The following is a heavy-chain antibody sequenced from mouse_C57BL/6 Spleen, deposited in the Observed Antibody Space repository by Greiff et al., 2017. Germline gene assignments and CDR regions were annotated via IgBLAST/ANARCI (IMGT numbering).Heavy chain of an antibody. CDR3: ARSDGYYGY. CDR1: GYTFTSYW. J-gene: IGHJ2*01. CDR2: IYPGSGST. Sequence: QVQLQQPGAELVQPGASVKMSCKASGYTFTSYWITWVKQRPGQGLEWIGDIYPGSGSTTYNEKFKSKATLTVDTSSSTAYMQLSSLTSEDSAVYYCARSDGYYGYWGQGTTLTVSS. V-gene: IGHV1-55*01. D-gene: IGHD2-3*01.